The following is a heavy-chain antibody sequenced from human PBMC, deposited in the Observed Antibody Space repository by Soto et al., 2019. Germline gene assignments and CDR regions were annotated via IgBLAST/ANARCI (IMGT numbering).Heavy chain of an antibody. D-gene: IGHD6-6*01. Sequence: PSETLSLTCAISGDSVSSNSAAWNWIRQSPSRGLEWLGRTYYRSKWYNDYAVSVKSRITINPDTSKNQFSLQLNSVTPEDTAVYYCARDTAASWAARLENWFDPWGQGTLVTVSS. CDR2: TYYRSKWYN. J-gene: IGHJ5*02. V-gene: IGHV6-1*01. CDR1: GDSVSSNSAA. CDR3: ARDTAASWAARLENWFDP.